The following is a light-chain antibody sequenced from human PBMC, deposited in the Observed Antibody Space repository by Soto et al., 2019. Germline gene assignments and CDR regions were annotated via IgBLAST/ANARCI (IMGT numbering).Light chain of an antibody. CDR2: TAS. CDR1: QVVNIY. Sequence: DIQLTQSPSFLSASVGDRVTITCRASQVVNIYLAWYQQKPGRGPKLLIYTASTLQRGVPSRFSGSGSVTEFSLTISSVQPEDFASYNCQQLASYSSLSFGQGTRLEMK. V-gene: IGKV1-9*01. CDR3: QQLASYSSLS. J-gene: IGKJ5*01.